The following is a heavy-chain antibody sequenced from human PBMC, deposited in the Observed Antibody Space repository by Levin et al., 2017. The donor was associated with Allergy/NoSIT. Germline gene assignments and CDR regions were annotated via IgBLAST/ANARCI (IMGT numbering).Heavy chain of an antibody. V-gene: IGHV3-23*01. CDR2: ISYSGDYT. D-gene: IGHD1-26*01. Sequence: GLEWVSSISYSGDYTFYADSVRGRFTISRDNSEHTVYLQMNSLRAEDTALYYCAKDDGTAYYSFDSWGQGTLVTVS. CDR3: AKDDGTAYYSFDS. J-gene: IGHJ4*02.